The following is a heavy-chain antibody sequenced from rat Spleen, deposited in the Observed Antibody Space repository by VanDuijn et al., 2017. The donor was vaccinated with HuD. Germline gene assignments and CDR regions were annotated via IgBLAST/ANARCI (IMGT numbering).Heavy chain of an antibody. CDR1: GFISSDHY. CDR3: ARNGLQWSDFFDY. Sequence: EVQLVESDGGLVQPGRSLKLSCAASGFISSDHYVAWVRQAPTKGLEWVASITNAAGKVHYPDSVKGRFTISRDIANSTLYLRMNSLRSEDTATYYCARNGLQWSDFFDYWGQGVMVTVSS. CDR2: ITNAAGKV. J-gene: IGHJ2*01. V-gene: IGHV5-25*01. D-gene: IGHD4-6*01.